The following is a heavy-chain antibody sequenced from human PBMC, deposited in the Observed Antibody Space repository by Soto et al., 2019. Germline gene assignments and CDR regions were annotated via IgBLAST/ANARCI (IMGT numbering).Heavy chain of an antibody. D-gene: IGHD3-10*01. CDR3: ARDAYLGSGSYAY. V-gene: IGHV3-33*01. CDR1: GFTFSSYG. Sequence: GGSLRLSCAASGFTFSSYGMHWVRQAPGKGLEWVALIWYDGSNKNYADSVKGRFTIPRDDSKNTLYLQMNSLRAEDTAVYYCARDAYLGSGSYAYWGQGTQVTVSS. CDR2: IWYDGSNK. J-gene: IGHJ4*02.